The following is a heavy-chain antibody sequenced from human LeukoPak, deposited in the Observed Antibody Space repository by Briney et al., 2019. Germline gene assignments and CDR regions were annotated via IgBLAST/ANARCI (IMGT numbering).Heavy chain of an antibody. Sequence: ASVKVSFKASGYTFTGYYMHWVRQAPGQGLEWMGWINPNSGSTNYAQKFQGRVTMTRDTSISTAYMELSRLRSDDTAVYYCARGLSITIFGVVMFDYWGQGTLVTVSS. D-gene: IGHD3-3*01. CDR2: INPNSGST. V-gene: IGHV1-2*02. J-gene: IGHJ4*02. CDR3: ARGLSITIFGVVMFDY. CDR1: GYTFTGYY.